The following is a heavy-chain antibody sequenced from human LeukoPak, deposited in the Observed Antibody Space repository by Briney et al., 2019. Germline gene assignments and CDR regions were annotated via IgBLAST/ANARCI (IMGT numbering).Heavy chain of an antibody. CDR3: ARAARVIRIAARTYYFDY. CDR1: GGSISSSSYY. J-gene: IGHJ4*02. V-gene: IGHV4-39*07. CDR2: IYYSGST. D-gene: IGHD6-6*01. Sequence: PSETLSLTCTVSGGSISSSSYYWGWIRQPPGKGLEWIGSIYYSGSTYYNPSLKSRVTISVDTSKNQFSLKLSSVTAADTAVYYCARAARVIRIAARTYYFDYWGQGTLVTVSS.